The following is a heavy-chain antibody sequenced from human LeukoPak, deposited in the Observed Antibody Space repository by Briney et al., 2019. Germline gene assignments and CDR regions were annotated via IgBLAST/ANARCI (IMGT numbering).Heavy chain of an antibody. CDR2: INAGGGST. CDR1: GFTFHDYA. D-gene: IGHD2-2*01. CDR3: AASLPNIVVVPAAKGPFGS. J-gene: IGHJ5*02. Sequence: GGSLRLSCAASGFTFHDYAMSWVRQAPGKGLEWVSAINAGGGSTFYADSVKGRFTISRDNSKSTLYLQMSSLRAEDTAVYYCAASLPNIVVVPAAKGPFGSWGQGTLVTVSS. V-gene: IGHV3-23*01.